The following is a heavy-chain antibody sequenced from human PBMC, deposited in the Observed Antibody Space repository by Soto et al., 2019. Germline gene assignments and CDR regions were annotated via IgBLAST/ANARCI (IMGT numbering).Heavy chain of an antibody. V-gene: IGHV1-2*04. CDR2: INPNSGGT. D-gene: IGHD5-18*01. J-gene: IGHJ4*02. Sequence: GASVKVSCKASGYTFTGYYMHWVRQAPGQGLEWMGWINPNSGGTNYAQKFQGWVTMTRDTSISTAYMELSRLRSDDTAVYCCARELLYSYGHEPFDYWGQGTLVTVSS. CDR1: GYTFTGYY. CDR3: ARELLYSYGHEPFDY.